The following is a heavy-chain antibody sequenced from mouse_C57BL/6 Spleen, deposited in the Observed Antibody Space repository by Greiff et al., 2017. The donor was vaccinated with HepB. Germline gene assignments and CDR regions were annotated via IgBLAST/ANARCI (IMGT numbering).Heavy chain of an antibody. D-gene: IGHD4-1*01. J-gene: IGHJ1*03. CDR1: GYTFTSYW. Sequence: QVQLQQPGAELVRPGSSVKLSCKASGYTFTSYWMDWVKQRPGQGLEWIGNIYPSDSETHYNQKFKDKATLTVDKSSSTAYMQLSSLTSEDSAVYYCARSTGHWYFDVWGTGTTVTVSS. CDR2: IYPSDSET. V-gene: IGHV1-61*01. CDR3: ARSTGHWYFDV.